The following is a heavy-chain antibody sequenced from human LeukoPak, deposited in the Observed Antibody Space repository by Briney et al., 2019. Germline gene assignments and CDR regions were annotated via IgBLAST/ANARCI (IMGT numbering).Heavy chain of an antibody. CDR3: ARVSRHLGYSSSWYWYFDL. Sequence: PSETLSLTCTVSGGSISSYYWSWIRQPPGKGLEWIGYIYYSGSTNYNPSLKSRVTISVDTSKNQFSLKLSSVTAADTAVYYCARVSRHLGYSSSWYWYFDLWGRGTLVTVSS. J-gene: IGHJ2*01. CDR1: GGSISSYY. CDR2: IYYSGST. V-gene: IGHV4-59*01. D-gene: IGHD6-13*01.